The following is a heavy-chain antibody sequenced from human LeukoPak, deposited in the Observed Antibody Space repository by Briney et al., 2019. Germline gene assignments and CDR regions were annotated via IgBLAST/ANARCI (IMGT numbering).Heavy chain of an antibody. CDR3: ARVADDDYGDYVPRYWYFDL. CDR1: GFTFSSYA. J-gene: IGHJ2*01. D-gene: IGHD4-17*01. V-gene: IGHV3-30*04. Sequence: PGGSLRLSCAASGFTFSSYAMHWVRQAPGKGLEWVAVISYDGSNKYYADSVKGRFTISRDNAKNSLYLQMNSLRAEDTAVYYCARVADDDYGDYVPRYWYFDLWGRGTLVTVSS. CDR2: ISYDGSNK.